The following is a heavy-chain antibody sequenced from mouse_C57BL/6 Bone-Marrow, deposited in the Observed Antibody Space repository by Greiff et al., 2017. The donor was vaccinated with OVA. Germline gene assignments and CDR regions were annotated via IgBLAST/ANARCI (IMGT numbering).Heavy chain of an antibody. CDR3: ASQGSTVVALDY. CDR1: GYTFTSYT. J-gene: IGHJ2*01. CDR2: INPSSGYT. Sequence: VQLHESGAELARPGASVKMSCKASGYTFTSYTMHWVKQRPGQGLEWIGYINPSSGYTKYNQKFKDKATLTADKSSSTAYMQLSSLTSEDSAVYYCASQGSTVVALDYWGQGTTLTVSS. V-gene: IGHV1-4*01. D-gene: IGHD1-1*01.